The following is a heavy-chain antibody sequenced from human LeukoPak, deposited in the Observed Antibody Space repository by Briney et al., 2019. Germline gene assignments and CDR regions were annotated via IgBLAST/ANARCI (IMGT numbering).Heavy chain of an antibody. D-gene: IGHD3/OR15-3a*01. Sequence: GGSLRLSCTASGFNSHNHWMSWVRQLPGKGLEWVANVRHDGGDQYYADSVRGRFTISRDNAKNSIFLQMNSLRDEDTAVYYCARDDFWGNDYYYMDVWGKGTTVTVSS. CDR3: ARDDFWGNDYYYMDV. CDR1: GFNSHNHW. J-gene: IGHJ6*03. V-gene: IGHV3-7*01. CDR2: VRHDGGDQ.